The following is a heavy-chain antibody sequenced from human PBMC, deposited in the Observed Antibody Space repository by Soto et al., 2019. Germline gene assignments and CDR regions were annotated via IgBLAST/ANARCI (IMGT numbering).Heavy chain of an antibody. CDR2: IWYDGSNK. V-gene: IGHV3-33*01. D-gene: IGHD5-12*01. CDR1: GFTFSSYG. Sequence: GGSLRLSCAASGFTFSSYGMHRVSQAPGKGLEWVAVIWYDGSNKYYADSVKGRFTISRDNSKNTLYLQMNSLRAEDTAVYYCAREGYLEMATISAFDIWGQGTMVTVSS. CDR3: AREGYLEMATISAFDI. J-gene: IGHJ3*02.